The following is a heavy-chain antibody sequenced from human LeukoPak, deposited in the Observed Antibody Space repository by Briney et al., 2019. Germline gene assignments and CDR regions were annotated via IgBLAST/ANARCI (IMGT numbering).Heavy chain of an antibody. V-gene: IGHV4-39*07. D-gene: IGHD1-14*01. CDR1: GGSISSSSYH. CDR2: IYYSGST. CDR3: ARTTQFDY. J-gene: IGHJ4*02. Sequence: SETLSLTCTVSGGSISSSSYHWGWIRQPPGKGLEWIGSIYYSGSTYYNPSLKSRVTISVDTSKNQFSLKLSSVTAADTAVYYCARTTQFDYWGQGTLVTVSS.